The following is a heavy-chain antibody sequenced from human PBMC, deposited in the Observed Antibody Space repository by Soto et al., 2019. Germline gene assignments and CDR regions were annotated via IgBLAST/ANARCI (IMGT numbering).Heavy chain of an antibody. Sequence: VGSLRLSCAASGFTFSGSAMHWVHQASGKGLEWVGRIRSKANSYATAYAASVKGRFTISRDDSKNTAYLQMNSLKTEDTAVYYCTRRYGGIDYWGQGTLVTVSS. J-gene: IGHJ4*02. D-gene: IGHD4-17*01. CDR2: IRSKANSYAT. CDR1: GFTFSGSA. CDR3: TRRYGGIDY. V-gene: IGHV3-73*01.